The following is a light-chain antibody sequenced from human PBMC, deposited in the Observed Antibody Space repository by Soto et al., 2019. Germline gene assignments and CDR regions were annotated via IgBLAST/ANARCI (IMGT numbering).Light chain of an antibody. V-gene: IGKV3-11*01. CDR2: DSS. CDR1: QSVGSS. J-gene: IGKJ4*01. Sequence: VMTQSPATLSLSPGERASLSCRASQSVGSSLAWYQQKPCQPPSLPIYDSSNRATGIPARFSGSGSGTDFTLTISSLEPEDFAVYYCQQRSDWPLTFGGGTNVDIK. CDR3: QQRSDWPLT.